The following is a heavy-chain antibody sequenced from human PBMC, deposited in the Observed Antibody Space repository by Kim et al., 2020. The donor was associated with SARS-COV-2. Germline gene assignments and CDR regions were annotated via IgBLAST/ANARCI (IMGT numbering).Heavy chain of an antibody. CDR2: ITSNSAYT. V-gene: IGHV3-21*01. D-gene: IGHD1-1*01. Sequence: GGSLRLSCAASGSTFNTFNMLWVRQTPGKGLEWVSSITSNSAYTYYADSVRGRFTISRDTAKNSLYLHIDSLTAADTAVYYCPRLERLPYYFAVYVCGLG. J-gene: IGHJ6*02. CDR1: GSTFNTFN. CDR3: PRLERLPYYFAVYV.